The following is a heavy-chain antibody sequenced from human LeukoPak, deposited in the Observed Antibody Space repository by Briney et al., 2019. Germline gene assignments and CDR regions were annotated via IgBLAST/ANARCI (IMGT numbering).Heavy chain of an antibody. V-gene: IGHV3-23*01. CDR2: ISDSGGST. J-gene: IGHJ4*02. CDR1: GITLSNYD. D-gene: IGHD3-22*01. Sequence: GGSLRLSCVVSGITLSNYDMSWVRQAPGKGLEWVAGISDSGGSTNYADSVKGRFTISRDNPKNTLYLQMNSLRAEDTAVYFCAKRGVVIRVILVGFHKEAYYFDSWGQGALVTVSS. CDR3: AKRGVVIRVILVGFHKEAYYFDS.